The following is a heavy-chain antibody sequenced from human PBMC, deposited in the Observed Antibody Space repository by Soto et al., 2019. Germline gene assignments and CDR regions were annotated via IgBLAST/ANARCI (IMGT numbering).Heavy chain of an antibody. V-gene: IGHV1-18*04. CDR1: GHTFANDD. CDR3: ARDSSNYFDY. Sequence: GASVKVSCKAFGHTFANDDITWVRQAPGQGLEWMGWISPHNGKTNYIQSLQGRVTMTADTSTGTAYLELRSLQSNDTAVYFCARDSSNYFDYWGQGTLVTVSS. J-gene: IGHJ4*02. CDR2: ISPHNGKT. D-gene: IGHD4-4*01.